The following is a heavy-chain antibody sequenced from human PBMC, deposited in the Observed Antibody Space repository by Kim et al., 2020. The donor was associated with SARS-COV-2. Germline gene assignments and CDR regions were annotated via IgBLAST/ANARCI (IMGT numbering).Heavy chain of an antibody. J-gene: IGHJ6*02. Sequence: SETLSLTCAVYGGSFSGYYWSWIRQPPGKGLEWIGEINHSGSTNYNPSVKSRVTISVDTSKNQFSLKLSSVTAADTAVYYCARDEYIAVPPFYYYYYGMDLWGQGTTVTVSS. V-gene: IGHV4-34*01. CDR2: INHSGST. CDR1: GGSFSGYY. D-gene: IGHD6-6*01. CDR3: ARDEYIAVPPFYYYYYGMDL.